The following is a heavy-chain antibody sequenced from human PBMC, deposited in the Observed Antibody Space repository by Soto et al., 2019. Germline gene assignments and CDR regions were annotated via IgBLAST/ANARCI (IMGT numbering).Heavy chain of an antibody. CDR2: ISAYHGNT. J-gene: IGHJ6*02. CDR3: ARVGGSVVPAAMVYYYGMDV. V-gene: IGHV1-18*01. CDR1: GETFTSYG. D-gene: IGHD2-2*01. Sequence: GASVKVSCKASGETFTSYGSSWVRQAPGQGLEWMGWISAYHGNTNYSHKLQVRVTMTTDTSTSTAYMELRSLRSDDTAVYYCARVGGSVVPAAMVYYYGMDVWG.